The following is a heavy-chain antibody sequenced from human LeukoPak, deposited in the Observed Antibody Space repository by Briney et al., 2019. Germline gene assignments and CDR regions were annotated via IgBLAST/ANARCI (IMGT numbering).Heavy chain of an antibody. CDR2: ISGSGGST. Sequence: GGTLRLSCAASGFTFSSYGMSWVRQAPGKGLEWVSAISGSGGSTYYADSVKGRFTISRDNSKNTLYLQMNSLRAEDTAVYYCAKDQDIVGASFDYWGQGTLVTVSS. CDR1: GFTFSSYG. V-gene: IGHV3-23*01. D-gene: IGHD1-26*01. J-gene: IGHJ4*02. CDR3: AKDQDIVGASFDY.